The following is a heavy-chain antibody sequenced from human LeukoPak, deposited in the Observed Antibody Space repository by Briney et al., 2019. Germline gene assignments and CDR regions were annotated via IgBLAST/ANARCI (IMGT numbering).Heavy chain of an antibody. Sequence: PSETLSLTCTVSGGSISSSSYYWGWIPQPPGKGLEWIGSIYYSGSTYYNPSLNSRVTISVDTSKNQFSLKLSSVTAADTAVYYCARHTGSFRWFDPWGQGTLVTVSS. CDR2: IYYSGST. CDR3: ARHTGSFRWFDP. D-gene: IGHD2-15*01. J-gene: IGHJ5*02. CDR1: GGSISSSSYY. V-gene: IGHV4-39*01.